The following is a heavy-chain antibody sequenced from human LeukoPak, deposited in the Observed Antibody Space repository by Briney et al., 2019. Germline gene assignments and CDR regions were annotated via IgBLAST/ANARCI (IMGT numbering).Heavy chain of an antibody. CDR1: GGSFSGYY. D-gene: IGHD3-22*01. V-gene: IGHV4-34*01. CDR2: INHSGST. J-gene: IGHJ3*02. CDR3: ARTKRITMIVVVITRAFDI. Sequence: PSETLSLTCAVYGGSFSGYYWCWIRQPPGKGLEWIGEINHSGSTNYNPSLKSRVTISVDTSKNQFSLKLSSVTAADTAVYYCARTKRITMIVVVITRAFDIWGQGTMVTVSS.